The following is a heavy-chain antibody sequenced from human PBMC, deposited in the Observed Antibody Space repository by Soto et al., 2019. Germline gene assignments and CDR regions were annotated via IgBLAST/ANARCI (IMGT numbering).Heavy chain of an antibody. Sequence: GGSLRLSCAASGFTFSSYAMSWVRQAPGKGLEWVSAISGSGGSTYYADSVKGRFTISRDNSKNTLYLQMNSLRAEDTAVYYCAKGMVLELVGCYYYGMDVWGQGTTVTVSS. J-gene: IGHJ6*02. CDR1: GFTFSSYA. V-gene: IGHV3-23*01. CDR3: AKGMVLELVGCYYYGMDV. D-gene: IGHD3-10*01. CDR2: ISGSGGST.